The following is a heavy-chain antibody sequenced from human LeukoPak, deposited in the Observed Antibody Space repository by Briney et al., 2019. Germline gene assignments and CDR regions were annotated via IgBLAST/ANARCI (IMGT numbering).Heavy chain of an antibody. CDR1: GGSISSYY. V-gene: IGHV4-4*07. Sequence: SETLSLTCTVSGGSISSYYWSWIRQPAGKGLEWIGRIYTSGSTNYNPSLKSRVTMSADTSKNQFSLKLSSVTAADTAVYYCAREYTGIAEYYFDYWGQGTLVTVSS. D-gene: IGHD6-13*01. CDR2: IYTSGST. CDR3: AREYTGIAEYYFDY. J-gene: IGHJ4*02.